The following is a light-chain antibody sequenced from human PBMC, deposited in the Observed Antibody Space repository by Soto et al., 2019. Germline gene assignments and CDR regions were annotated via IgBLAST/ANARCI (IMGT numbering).Light chain of an antibody. J-gene: IGKJ4*01. V-gene: IGKV3D-15*01. CDR3: QQYNSWPLT. CDR1: QSVGSD. Sequence: EIVMTQSPATLSVSPGERATLSCRASQSVGSDLDWYQQKPGQAPRLVIYDIFTRATGVTTRINGSGSGTEFTLTISSLQSEDFAVYYCQQYNSWPLTFGGGTKVEIK. CDR2: DIF.